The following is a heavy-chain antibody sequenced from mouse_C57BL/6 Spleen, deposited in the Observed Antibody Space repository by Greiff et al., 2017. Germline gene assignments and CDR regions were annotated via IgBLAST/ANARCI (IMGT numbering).Heavy chain of an antibody. V-gene: IGHV1-82*01. J-gene: IGHJ2*01. CDR2: IYPGDGDT. D-gene: IGHD3-2*02. CDR3: ARRGDSSGYVRPYYVDY. Sequence: VQLQESGPELVKPGASVKISCKASGYAFSSSWMNWVKQRPGKGLGWIGRIYPGDGDTNYNGKFKGKATLTADKSSSTAYMQLSSLTSEDSAVYFGARRGDSSGYVRPYYVDYWGQGTTLTVSS. CDR1: GYAFSSSW.